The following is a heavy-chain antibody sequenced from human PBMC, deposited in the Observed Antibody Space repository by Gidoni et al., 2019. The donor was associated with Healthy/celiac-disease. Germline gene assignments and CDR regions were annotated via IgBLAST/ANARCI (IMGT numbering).Heavy chain of an antibody. D-gene: IGHD5-18*01. CDR3: AKDMGYSYGQYYYYGMDV. CDR1: GFTFDDYT. CDR2: ISWDGGST. V-gene: IGHV3-43*01. J-gene: IGHJ6*02. Sequence: EVQLVESGGVVVQPGGSLRLSCAASGFTFDDYTMHWVRQAPGKGLEWVSRISWDGGSTYYADSVKGRFTISRDNSKNSLYLQMNSLRTEDTALYYCAKDMGYSYGQYYYYGMDVWGQGTTVTVSS.